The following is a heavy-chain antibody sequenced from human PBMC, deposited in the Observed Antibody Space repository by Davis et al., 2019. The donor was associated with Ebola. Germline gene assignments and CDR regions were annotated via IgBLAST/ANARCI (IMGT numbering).Heavy chain of an antibody. V-gene: IGHV4-61*01. CDR1: GGSVSSGSYY. CDR2: IYYSGST. J-gene: IGHJ2*01. CDR3: ARGHWYFDL. Sequence: MPSETLSLTCTVSGGSVSSGSYYWSWIRQPPGKGLEWIGYIYYSGSTNYNPSLKSRVTISVDTSKNQFSLKLSSVTAADTAVYYCARGHWYFDLWGRGTLVTVSS.